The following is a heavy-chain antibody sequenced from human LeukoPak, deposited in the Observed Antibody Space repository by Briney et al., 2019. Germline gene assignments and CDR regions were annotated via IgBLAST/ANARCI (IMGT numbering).Heavy chain of an antibody. Sequence: GGSLRLSCAASRFTFSSYSMNWVRQAPGKGLEWVSSISSSSSYIYYADSVKGRFTISRDNAKNSLYLQMNSLRAEDTAVYYCARGGSSALYDYWGQGTLVTVSS. CDR3: ARGGSSALYDY. V-gene: IGHV3-21*01. D-gene: IGHD1-26*01. CDR1: RFTFSSYS. CDR2: ISSSSSYI. J-gene: IGHJ4*02.